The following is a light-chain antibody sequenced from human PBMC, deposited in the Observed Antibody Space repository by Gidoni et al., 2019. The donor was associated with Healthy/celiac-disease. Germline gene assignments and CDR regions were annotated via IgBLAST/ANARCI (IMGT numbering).Light chain of an antibody. CDR2: GKN. V-gene: IGLV3-19*01. J-gene: IGLJ2*01. CDR1: SLRSYY. Sequence: SSELIQDPAVSVALGQTVRITCQGDSLRSYYASWYQQKPGQAPLLVIYGKNNRPSGIPDRFSGSSSGNTASLTITGAQAEDEADYYCNSRDSSGNHLVFGGGTKLTVL. CDR3: NSRDSSGNHLV.